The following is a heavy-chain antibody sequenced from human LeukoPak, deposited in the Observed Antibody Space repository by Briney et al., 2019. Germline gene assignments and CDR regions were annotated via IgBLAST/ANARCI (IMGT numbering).Heavy chain of an antibody. CDR2: IYYSGST. D-gene: IGHD2-15*01. CDR3: AREELLLVNWFDP. Sequence: SETLSLTCTVSGGSISSSSYYWGWIRQPPGKGLEWIGSIYYSGSTYYNPSLKSRVTISVDTSKNQFSLKLSSVTAADTAVYYCAREELLLVNWFDPWGQGTLVTVSS. V-gene: IGHV4-39*07. CDR1: GGSISSSSYY. J-gene: IGHJ5*02.